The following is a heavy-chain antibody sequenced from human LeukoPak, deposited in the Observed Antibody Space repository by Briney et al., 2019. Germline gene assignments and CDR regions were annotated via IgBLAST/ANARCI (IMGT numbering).Heavy chain of an antibody. CDR3: AREDRYYYGSSGYYQH. CDR2: IIPIFGTA. D-gene: IGHD3-22*01. Sequence: SVKVSCXASGGTSSSYAISWVRQAPGQGLEWMGGIIPIFGTANYAQKFQGRVTITTDESTSTAYMELSSLRSEDTAVYYCAREDRYYYGSSGYYQHWGQGTLVTVSS. J-gene: IGHJ1*01. CDR1: GGTSSSYA. V-gene: IGHV1-69*05.